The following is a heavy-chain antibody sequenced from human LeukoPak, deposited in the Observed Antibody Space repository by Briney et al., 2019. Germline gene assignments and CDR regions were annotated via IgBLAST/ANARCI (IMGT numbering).Heavy chain of an antibody. CDR2: IIPIVGTA. D-gene: IGHD3-16*02. CDR1: GGTFSSYA. V-gene: IGHV1-69*13. Sequence: SVKVSCKASGGTFSSYAISWVRQAPGQGLEWMGGIIPIVGTANYAQKFQGRVTITADESTSTAYMELSSLRSEDTAVYYCARLRSDTFGGVIAYFDYWGQGTLVTVSS. CDR3: ARLRSDTFGGVIAYFDY. J-gene: IGHJ4*02.